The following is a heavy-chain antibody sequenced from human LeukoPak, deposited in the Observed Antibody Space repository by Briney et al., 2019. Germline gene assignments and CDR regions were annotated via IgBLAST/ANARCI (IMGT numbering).Heavy chain of an antibody. CDR1: GFSFTNYA. Sequence: GGSLRLSCAASGFSFTNYAMSWVRRAPGKGLEWVSAISGSGGSTYYADSVKGRFTISRDNSKNTLYLQMNSLRAEDTAVYYCAKATYYYGSGSYYPDYWGQGTLVTVSS. CDR2: ISGSGGST. J-gene: IGHJ4*02. CDR3: AKATYYYGSGSYYPDY. V-gene: IGHV3-23*01. D-gene: IGHD3-10*01.